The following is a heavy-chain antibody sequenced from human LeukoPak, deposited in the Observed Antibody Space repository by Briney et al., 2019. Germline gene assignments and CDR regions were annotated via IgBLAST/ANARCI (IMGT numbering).Heavy chain of an antibody. CDR2: FDPEDGET. J-gene: IGHJ6*03. CDR3: ARAAYYYDSSGYDYYYYYYMDV. Sequence: ASVKVSCKVSGYTLTELSMHWVRQAPGKGLEWMGGFDPEDGETIYAQKFQGRVTMTEDTSTDTAYMELSSLRSDDTAVYYCARAAYYYDSSGYDYYYYYYMDVWGKGTTVTVSS. CDR1: GYTLTELS. V-gene: IGHV1-24*01. D-gene: IGHD3-22*01.